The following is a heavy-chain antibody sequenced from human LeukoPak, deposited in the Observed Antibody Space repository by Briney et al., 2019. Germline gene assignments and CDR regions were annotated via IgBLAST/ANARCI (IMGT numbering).Heavy chain of an antibody. D-gene: IGHD3-22*01. CDR3: ATYYYDSSAYYPAALDI. CDR1: GFTFRSYS. J-gene: IGHJ3*02. CDR2: IRSSSSYT. Sequence: GGSLRLSCVASGFTFRSYSMNWVRQAPGKGLEWVSSIRSSSSYTYYADSVKGRFTISRDNAKNSLYLQMNSLGAEDTAVYYCATYYYDSSAYYPAALDIWGQGTMVTVSS. V-gene: IGHV3-21*01.